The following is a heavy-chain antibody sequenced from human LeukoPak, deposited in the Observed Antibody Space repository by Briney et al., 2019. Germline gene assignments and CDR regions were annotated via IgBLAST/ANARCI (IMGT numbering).Heavy chain of an antibody. D-gene: IGHD5-18*01. V-gene: IGHV1-24*01. Sequence: ASVKVSCKVSGYTLTELSMHWVRQAPGKGLEWMGGFDPEDGGTIYAQKFQGRVTMTRDTSTSTVYMELSSLRSEDTAVYYCARTSYGSGSNGAFDIWGQGTMVTVSS. CDR1: GYTLTELS. J-gene: IGHJ3*02. CDR3: ARTSYGSGSNGAFDI. CDR2: FDPEDGGT.